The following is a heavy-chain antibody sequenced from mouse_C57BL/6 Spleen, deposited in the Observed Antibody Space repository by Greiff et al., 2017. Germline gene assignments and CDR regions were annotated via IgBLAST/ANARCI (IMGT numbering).Heavy chain of an antibody. CDR3: ARGSYDYALAMDY. V-gene: IGHV1-82*01. CDR1: GYAFSSSW. J-gene: IGHJ4*01. Sequence: QVQLQQSGPELVKPGASVKISCKASGYAFSSSWMNWVKQRPGKGLEWIGRIYPGDGDTNYNGKFKGKATLTADKSSSTAYMQLSSLTSEDSAVYFCARGSYDYALAMDYWGQGTSVTVSS. CDR2: IYPGDGDT. D-gene: IGHD2-4*01.